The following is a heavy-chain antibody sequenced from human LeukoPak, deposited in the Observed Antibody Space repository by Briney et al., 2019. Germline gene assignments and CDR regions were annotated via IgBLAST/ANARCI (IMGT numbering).Heavy chain of an antibody. D-gene: IGHD6-25*01. J-gene: IGHJ4*02. V-gene: IGHV1-8*03. CDR2: MNPNNGDS. Sequence: ASVKVSCKASGYTFTNYHINWVRQATGQGLEWRGWMNPNNGDSGYAQKFRGRVTITRDTSISTSYMELRSLRSDDTAVYFCARTTSFTASGYDYWGQGTLVTVSS. CDR1: GYTFTNYH. CDR3: ARTTSFTASGYDY.